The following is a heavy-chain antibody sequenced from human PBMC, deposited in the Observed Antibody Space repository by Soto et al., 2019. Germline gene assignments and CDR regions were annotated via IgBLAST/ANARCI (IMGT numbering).Heavy chain of an antibody. CDR2: INWNGDST. CDR3: ARVGETESGAFDM. J-gene: IGHJ3*02. D-gene: IGHD1-1*01. V-gene: IGHV3-20*04. Sequence: PGGSLRLSCAASGFTFDDYGMSGVRQAPGKGLEWVSGINWNGDSTGYADSVKGRFTISRDNAKNSLYLQMISLRAEDTALYYCARVGETESGAFDMWGQGTMVTVSS. CDR1: GFTFDDYG.